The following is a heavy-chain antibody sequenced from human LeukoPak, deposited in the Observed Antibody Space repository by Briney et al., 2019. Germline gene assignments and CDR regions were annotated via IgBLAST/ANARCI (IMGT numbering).Heavy chain of an antibody. CDR2: MNPNSGNT. CDR1: GYTFTSYD. Sequence: ASVKVSCKASGYTFTSYDINWVRQATGQGLEWMGWMNPNSGNTGYAQKFQGRVTMTRNTSISTAYMELSSLRSEDTAVYHCILRGSSGSYYNPHDAFDIWGQGTMVTVSS. V-gene: IGHV1-8*01. J-gene: IGHJ3*02. D-gene: IGHD3-10*01. CDR3: ILRGSSGSYYNPHDAFDI.